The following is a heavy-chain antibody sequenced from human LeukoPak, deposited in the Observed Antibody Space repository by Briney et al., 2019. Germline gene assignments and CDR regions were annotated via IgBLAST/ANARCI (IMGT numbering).Heavy chain of an antibody. V-gene: IGHV1-46*01. D-gene: IGHD3-10*01. CDR2: INPSGDST. Sequence: ASVKVSCKASGYIFTNYYMHWVRQAPGQGLEWMGTINPSGDSTTYAQKFQGRVTMTRDTSTSTVYMELSSLRSEDTAVYYCARDHGSAYYRAPRHWGQGTLVTVSS. J-gene: IGHJ4*02. CDR3: ARDHGSAYYRAPRH. CDR1: GYIFTNYY.